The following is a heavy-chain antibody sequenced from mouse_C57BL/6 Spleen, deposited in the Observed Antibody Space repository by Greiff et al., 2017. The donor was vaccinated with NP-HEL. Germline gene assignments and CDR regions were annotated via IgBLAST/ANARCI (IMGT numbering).Heavy chain of an antibody. Sequence: EVQLVESGGGLVKPGGSLKLSCAASGFTFSDYGMHWVRQAPEKGLEWVAYISSGSSTIYYADTVKGRFTISRDNAKNTLFLQMTSLRSEDTAMYYCATYYYGSSNYWGQGTTLTVSS. CDR3: ATYYYGSSNY. CDR2: ISSGSSTI. J-gene: IGHJ2*01. CDR1: GFTFSDYG. D-gene: IGHD1-1*01. V-gene: IGHV5-17*01.